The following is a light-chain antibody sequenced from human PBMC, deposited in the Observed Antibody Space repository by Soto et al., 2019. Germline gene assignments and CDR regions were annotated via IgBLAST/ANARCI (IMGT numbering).Light chain of an antibody. V-gene: IGLV2-14*01. J-gene: IGLJ1*01. CDR1: SSDVGFYNY. CDR2: EVD. CDR3: QQYTTSPFT. Sequence: QSVLSHPGSVSWSPGHSITISCTGTSSDVGFYNYVSWYQQQHPGKAPKLMIYEVDNRPSGVSIRFSGSKSGNTASLTISGILAEDEADYYCQQYTTSPFTFGPGTKV.